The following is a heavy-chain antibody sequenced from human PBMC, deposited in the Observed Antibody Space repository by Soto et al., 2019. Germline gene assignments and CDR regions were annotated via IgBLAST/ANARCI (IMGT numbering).Heavy chain of an antibody. Sequence: SGPTLVNPTETLTLTCTVSGFSLSNARMGVSWIRQPPGKALEWLAHIFSNDEKSYSTSLKSRLTISKDTSKSQVALTMTNMDPVDTATYYCARTPCSGGSCYSRAPFDYWGQGTLVTVSS. CDR2: IFSNDEK. D-gene: IGHD2-15*01. CDR1: GFSLSNARMG. CDR3: ARTPCSGGSCYSRAPFDY. V-gene: IGHV2-26*01. J-gene: IGHJ4*02.